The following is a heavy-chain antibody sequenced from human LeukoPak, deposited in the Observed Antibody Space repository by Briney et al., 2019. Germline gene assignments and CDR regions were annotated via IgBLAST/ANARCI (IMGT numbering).Heavy chain of an antibody. D-gene: IGHD3-22*01. CDR2: IYYSGST. J-gene: IGHJ4*02. CDR1: GGSITSGGYY. Sequence: PSETLSLTCTLSGGSITSGGYYSSWVRHHPGRCLEWIGYIYYSGSTYYNPSLNSRVTISVDTSKNQFSLKLSSVTAADTAVYYCARVRDSSGYYYVGYFDYWGQGTLVTVSS. CDR3: ARVRDSSGYYYVGYFDY. V-gene: IGHV4-31*03.